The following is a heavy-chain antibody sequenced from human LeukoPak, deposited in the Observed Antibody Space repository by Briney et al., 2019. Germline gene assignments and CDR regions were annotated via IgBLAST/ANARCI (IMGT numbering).Heavy chain of an antibody. J-gene: IGHJ4*02. CDR3: ASPIVATIPSLDY. D-gene: IGHD5-12*01. CDR1: GGTFSSYA. V-gene: IGHV1-69*05. CDR2: IIPIFGTA. Sequence: SVKVSCKASGGTFSSYAISWVRQAPGQGLEWMGGIIPIFGTANYAQKFQGRVTITTDESTSTAYMELSSLRSEDTAVYYCASPIVATIPSLDYWGQGTLITVSS.